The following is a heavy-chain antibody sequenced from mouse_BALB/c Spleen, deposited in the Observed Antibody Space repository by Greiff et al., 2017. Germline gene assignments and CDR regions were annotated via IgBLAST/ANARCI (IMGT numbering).Heavy chain of an antibody. D-gene: IGHD2-1*01. J-gene: IGHJ3*01. CDR1: GYTFSSYW. Sequence: QVQLQQSGPELVRPGASVKISCKATGYTFSSYWIEWVKQRPGHGLEWIGEILPGSGSTNYNEKFKGKATFTADTSSNTAYMQLSSLTSEDSAVYYCARDGNYEGFAYWGQGTLVTVSA. CDR2: ILPGSGST. V-gene: IGHV1-9*01. CDR3: ARDGNYEGFAY.